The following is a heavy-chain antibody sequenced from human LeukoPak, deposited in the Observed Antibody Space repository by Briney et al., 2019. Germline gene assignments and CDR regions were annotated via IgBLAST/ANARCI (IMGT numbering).Heavy chain of an antibody. Sequence: GGSLRLSCAASGFTVSSNYMSWVRQAPGKGLEWVSVIYSGGSTYYADSVKGRFTISRDNSKNTLYLQMNSLRAEDTAVYYCAREGLDYGDYFDFWGQGTLVTVSS. J-gene: IGHJ4*02. D-gene: IGHD4-17*01. CDR1: GFTVSSNY. CDR3: AREGLDYGDYFDF. V-gene: IGHV3-53*01. CDR2: IYSGGST.